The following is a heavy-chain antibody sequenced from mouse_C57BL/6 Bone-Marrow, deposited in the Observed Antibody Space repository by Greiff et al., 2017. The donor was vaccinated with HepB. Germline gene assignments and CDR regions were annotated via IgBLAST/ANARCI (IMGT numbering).Heavy chain of an antibody. J-gene: IGHJ1*03. CDR2: IYPRSGNT. V-gene: IGHV1-81*01. CDR1: GYTFTSYG. Sequence: QVHVKQSGAELARPGASVKLSCKASGYTFTSYGISWVKQRTGQGLEWIGEIYPRSGNTYYNEKFKGKATLTADKSSSTAYMELRSLTSEDSAVYFCARQGGFTTVVATRWYFDVWGTGTTVTVSS. CDR3: ARQGGFTTVVATRWYFDV. D-gene: IGHD1-1*01.